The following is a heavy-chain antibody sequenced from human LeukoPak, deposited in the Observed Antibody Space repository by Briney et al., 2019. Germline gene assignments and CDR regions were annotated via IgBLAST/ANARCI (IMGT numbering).Heavy chain of an antibody. CDR2: MNPNSGNT. V-gene: IGHV1-8*01. D-gene: IGHD2-15*01. CDR3: ARGLRYCSGGSCYPNYFDY. J-gene: IGHJ4*02. Sequence: ASVKVSCKASGYTFTSYDINWVRQATGQGLEWVGWMNPNSGNTGYAQKFQGRVTMTRNTSISTAYMELSSLRSEDTAVYYCARGLRYCSGGSCYPNYFDYWGQGTLVTVSS. CDR1: GYTFTSYD.